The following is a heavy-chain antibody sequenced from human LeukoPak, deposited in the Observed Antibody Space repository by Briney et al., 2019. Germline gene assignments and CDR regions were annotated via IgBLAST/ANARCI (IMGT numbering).Heavy chain of an antibody. Sequence: SETLSLTCAVYGGSFSGYYWSWIRQPPGKGLEWIGGINHSGSTNYNPSLKSRVTISVDTSKNQFSLKLSSVTAADTAVYYCAARPDLNCGGDCWGGRYFDYWGQGTLVTVSS. CDR2: INHSGST. CDR1: GGSFSGYY. CDR3: AARPDLNCGGDCWGGRYFDY. D-gene: IGHD2-21*02. J-gene: IGHJ4*02. V-gene: IGHV4-34*01.